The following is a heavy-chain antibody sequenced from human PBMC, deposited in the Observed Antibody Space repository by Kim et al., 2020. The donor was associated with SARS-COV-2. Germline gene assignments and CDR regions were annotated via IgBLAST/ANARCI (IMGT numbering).Heavy chain of an antibody. Sequence: SETLSLTCTVSGGSVSSGSYYWSWIRQPPGKGLEWIGYIYYSGSTNYNPSLKSRVTISVDTSKNQFSLKLSSVTAADTAVYYCASTNADHYDYVWGSYFNWGQGTLVTVSS. CDR3: ASTNADHYDYVWGSYFN. CDR1: GGSVSSGSYY. CDR2: IYYSGST. V-gene: IGHV4-61*01. D-gene: IGHD3-16*01. J-gene: IGHJ4*02.